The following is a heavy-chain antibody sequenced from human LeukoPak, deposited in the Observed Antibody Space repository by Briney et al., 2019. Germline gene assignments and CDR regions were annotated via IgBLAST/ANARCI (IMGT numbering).Heavy chain of an antibody. D-gene: IGHD3-22*01. Sequence: PSETLSLTCAVSGYSISSGYYWGWIRQPPGKGLEWIGSIYHSGSTYYNPSLKSRVTISVDTSKNQFSLKLSSVTAADTAVYYCARRRAYYYDSSGGYFDYWGQGTLVTVSS. CDR2: IYHSGST. J-gene: IGHJ4*02. CDR1: GYSISSGYY. CDR3: ARRRAYYYDSSGGYFDY. V-gene: IGHV4-38-2*01.